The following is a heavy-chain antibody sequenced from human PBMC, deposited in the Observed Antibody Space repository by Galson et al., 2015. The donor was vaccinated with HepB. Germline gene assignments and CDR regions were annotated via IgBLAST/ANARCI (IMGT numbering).Heavy chain of an antibody. CDR2: ISYDGNVK. Sequence: SVRLSCAASGFNFHNYAMHWVRQAPGQGLEWVAVISYDGNVKFYADSVKGRFTISRDNSNNRVHVQMSSLTTEDTAVYYCVRVASDVLPPVPDAFDLWGQGTMVTVSS. CDR1: GFNFHNYA. J-gene: IGHJ3*01. D-gene: IGHD2-2*01. CDR3: VRVASDVLPPVPDAFDL. V-gene: IGHV3-30-3*01.